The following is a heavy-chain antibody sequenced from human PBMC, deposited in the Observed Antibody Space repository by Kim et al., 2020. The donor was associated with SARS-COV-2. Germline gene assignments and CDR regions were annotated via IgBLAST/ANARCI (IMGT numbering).Heavy chain of an antibody. V-gene: IGHV4-39*07. Sequence: SETLSLTCTVSGGSISSSSYYWGWIRQPPGKGLEWIGSIYYSGSTYYNPSLKSRVTISVDTSKNQFSLKLSSVTAADTAVYYCARDGDQQLWPFDPWGQG. CDR2: IYYSGST. CDR3: ARDGDQQLWPFDP. J-gene: IGHJ5*02. D-gene: IGHD5-18*01. CDR1: GGSISSSSYY.